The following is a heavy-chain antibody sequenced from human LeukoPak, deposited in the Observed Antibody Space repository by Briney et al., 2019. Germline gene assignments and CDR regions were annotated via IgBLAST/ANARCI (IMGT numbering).Heavy chain of an antibody. Sequence: SETLSLTCTVSGGSISITSYYWSWIRQPPGKGLEWIGYIYYSGSTNYNPSLKSRVTISVDTSRNQFSLKLSSVTAADTAVYYCARVSGYDWESFYDYWGQGTLVTVSS. CDR1: GGSISITSYY. V-gene: IGHV4-61*01. J-gene: IGHJ4*02. CDR3: ARVSGYDWESFYDY. CDR2: IYYSGST. D-gene: IGHD5-12*01.